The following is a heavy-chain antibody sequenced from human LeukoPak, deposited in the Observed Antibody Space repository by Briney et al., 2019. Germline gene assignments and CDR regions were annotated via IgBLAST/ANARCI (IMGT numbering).Heavy chain of an antibody. D-gene: IGHD3-3*01. Sequence: SETLSLTCSVSGGSISNYFWTWVRQPAGKGLEWIGRIYTSGSTNYNPSLKSRVTISVDTSKNQFSLNLSSVTAADTAVYYCARDRGFWSGYSFDYWGQGTLVTVSS. V-gene: IGHV4-4*07. CDR2: IYTSGST. J-gene: IGHJ4*02. CDR3: ARDRGFWSGYSFDY. CDR1: GGSISNYF.